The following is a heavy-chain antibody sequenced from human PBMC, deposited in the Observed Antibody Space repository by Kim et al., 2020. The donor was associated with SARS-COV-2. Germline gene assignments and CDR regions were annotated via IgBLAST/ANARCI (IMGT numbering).Heavy chain of an antibody. CDR3: AKVRRITICGVFDY. J-gene: IGHJ4*02. D-gene: IGHD3-3*01. Sequence: GGSLRLSCAASGFTFDDYAMHWVRQAPGKGLEWVSGIRWDSGSIGYADSVKGRFTISRDNAKNSLYLQMNSLRAEDTALYYCAKVRRITICGVFDYWGQGTLVTVSS. V-gene: IGHV3-9*01. CDR1: GFTFDDYA. CDR2: IRWDSGSI.